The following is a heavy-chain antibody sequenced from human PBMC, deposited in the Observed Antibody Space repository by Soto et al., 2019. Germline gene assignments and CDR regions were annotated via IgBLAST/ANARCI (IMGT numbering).Heavy chain of an antibody. V-gene: IGHV4-31*03. D-gene: IGHD5-12*01. Sequence: GPGPSFTSETLSLTCTVSGGSISSGGYYWSWIRQHPGKGLEWIGYIYYSGSTYYNPSLKSRVTISVDTSKNLVSLKLSSVTAADTAVYYCARDVVATIRGDHYFDYWGQGALVTVSS. CDR2: IYYSGST. CDR1: GGSISSGGYY. J-gene: IGHJ4*02. CDR3: ARDVVATIRGDHYFDY.